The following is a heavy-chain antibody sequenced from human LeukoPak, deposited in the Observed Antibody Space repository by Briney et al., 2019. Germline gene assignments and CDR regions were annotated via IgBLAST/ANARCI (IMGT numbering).Heavy chain of an antibody. V-gene: IGHV1-18*01. J-gene: IGHJ5*02. D-gene: IGHD6-19*01. CDR1: GYTFTSYG. CDR2: ISAYNGNT. CDR3: ARVSTAVAVSGGSNWFDP. Sequence: ASVKVSCKASGYTFTSYGISWVRQAPGQGLEWMGWISAYNGNTNYAQKLQGRVTMTTDTSTSTAYMELRSLRSDDTAVYYCARVSTAVAVSGGSNWFDPWGQGTLVTVSS.